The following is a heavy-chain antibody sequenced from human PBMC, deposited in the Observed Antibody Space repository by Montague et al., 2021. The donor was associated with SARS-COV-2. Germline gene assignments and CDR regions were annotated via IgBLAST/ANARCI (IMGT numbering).Heavy chain of an antibody. CDR2: IYYTGNT. CDR1: GGSITNNIDY. J-gene: IGHJ4*02. V-gene: IGHV4-39*01. D-gene: IGHD3-22*01. Sequence: SETLSLTCTVSGGSITNNIDYWAWIRQPPGKGLEWIGSIYYTGNTYYNPSPKSRVTISVDTSKNQFSLKLSSVTAADTAVYYCARGILSMNMAVVVLLGGIYYFDSWGQGALVAVSS. CDR3: ARGILSMNMAVVVLLGGIYYFDS.